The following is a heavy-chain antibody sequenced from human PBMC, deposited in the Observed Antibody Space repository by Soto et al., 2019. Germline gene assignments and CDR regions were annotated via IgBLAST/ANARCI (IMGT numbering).Heavy chain of an antibody. CDR1: GGSISSGDYY. J-gene: IGHJ4*02. Sequence: SETLSLTCTVSGGSISSGDYYWSWIRQPPGKGLEWIGYIYYSGSTYYNPSLKSRVTISVDTSKNQFSLTLSSVTAADTAVYYCTRDAPLWFGALSQWGQGTLVTVS. CDR3: TRDAPLWFGALSQ. V-gene: IGHV4-30-4*01. D-gene: IGHD3-10*01. CDR2: IYYSGST.